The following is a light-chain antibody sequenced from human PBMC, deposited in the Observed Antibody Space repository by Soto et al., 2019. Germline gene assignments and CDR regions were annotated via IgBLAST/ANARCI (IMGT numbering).Light chain of an antibody. CDR1: QSVSSN. CDR2: AAS. V-gene: IGKV3-15*01. J-gene: IGKJ4*01. CDR3: QQYNGWPLT. Sequence: EIVMTQSPATLSVARGERATLSCRASQSVSSNLAWYQQKPDQAPRLLIYAASTRATGIPARFSGSGSGTEFTLTISSLQSEDFALYYCQQYNGWPLTFGGGTKVEIK.